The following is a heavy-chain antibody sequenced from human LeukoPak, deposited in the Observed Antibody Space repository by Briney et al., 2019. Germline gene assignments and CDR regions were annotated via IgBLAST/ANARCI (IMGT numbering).Heavy chain of an antibody. Sequence: SETLSLTCAVYGGSFSGYYWSWIRQHPGKGLEWIGYIYYSGSTYYNPSLKSRVTISVDTSKNQFSLKLSSVTAADTAVYYCVRQQLDQNWFDPWGQGTLVTVSS. J-gene: IGHJ5*02. CDR1: GGSFSGYY. V-gene: IGHV4-31*11. CDR2: IYYSGST. D-gene: IGHD6-13*01. CDR3: VRQQLDQNWFDP.